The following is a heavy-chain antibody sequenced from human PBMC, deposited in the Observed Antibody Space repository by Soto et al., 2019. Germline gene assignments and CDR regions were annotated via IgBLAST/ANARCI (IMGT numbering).Heavy chain of an antibody. CDR3: TRPAGATGDAFDI. J-gene: IGHJ3*02. Sequence: EVQLVESGGGLVQPGGSLKLSCAASGFTFSGSAMHWVRQASGKGLEWVGRIRSKANSYATAYAASVKGRFTISRDDSKNTAYLQMNSLKTEDTAVYYCTRPAGATGDAFDIWGQGTMVTVSS. CDR2: IRSKANSYAT. CDR1: GFTFSGSA. V-gene: IGHV3-73*01. D-gene: IGHD1-26*01.